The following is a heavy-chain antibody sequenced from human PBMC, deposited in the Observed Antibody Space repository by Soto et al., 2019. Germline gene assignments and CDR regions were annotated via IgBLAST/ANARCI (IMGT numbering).Heavy chain of an antibody. Sequence: EGSLRLSCAASGFTVSRNYMSWVRQAPGKGLEWVSVIYSGGSTYYADSVKGRFTISRDNSKNTLYLQMNSVRAEDTAVYYCARERGWGYSRVGFDPWGQATLVTVSS. V-gene: IGHV3-53*01. CDR1: GFTVSRNY. J-gene: IGHJ5*02. CDR2: IYSGGST. CDR3: ARERGWGYSRVGFDP. D-gene: IGHD3-16*02.